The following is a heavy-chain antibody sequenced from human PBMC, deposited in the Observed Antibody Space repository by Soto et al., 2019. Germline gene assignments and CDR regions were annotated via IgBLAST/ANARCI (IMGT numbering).Heavy chain of an antibody. J-gene: IGHJ6*02. CDR1: GYTFTSYD. D-gene: IGHD4-17*01. V-gene: IGHV1-8*01. CDR3: ARVDYGDYSMDV. Sequence: ASVKVSCKASGYTFTSYDINWVRQATGQGLEWMGWMNPNSGNTGYAQKFQGRVTMTRNTSISTAYMELSSLRSEDTAVYYCARVDYGDYSMDVWGQGTTVTVSS. CDR2: MNPNSGNT.